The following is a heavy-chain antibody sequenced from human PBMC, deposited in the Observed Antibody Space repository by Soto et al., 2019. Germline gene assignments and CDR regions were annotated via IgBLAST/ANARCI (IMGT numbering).Heavy chain of an antibody. CDR2: IFYSGGT. Sequence: QLLLQESGPGLVKPSGTLSLTCTVSGGSILDSTYYWAWIRQSPGKGLGWIGTIFYSGGTFYTPSLKSRVTMSVDTSNNQFSLKLSSVTAADTAVYYCARQASGYYYGWFDPWGQGTLVTVSS. D-gene: IGHD3-22*01. J-gene: IGHJ5*02. CDR1: GGSILDSTYY. CDR3: ARQASGYYYGWFDP. V-gene: IGHV4-39*01.